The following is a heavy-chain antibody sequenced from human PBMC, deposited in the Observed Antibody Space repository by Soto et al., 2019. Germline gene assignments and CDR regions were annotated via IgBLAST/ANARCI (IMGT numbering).Heavy chain of an antibody. CDR1: GFTFSSYA. CDR2: ISSSGGST. V-gene: IGHV3-23*01. J-gene: IGHJ4*02. Sequence: GGSLRLSCAASGFTFSSYAMSWVRQAPGKGLEWVSAISSSGGSTYYADSVKGRFTISRDNSKNTLYLQMNSLRAEDTAVYYCAKFSYDSSGYLFDYWGQGTLVTVSS. CDR3: AKFSYDSSGYLFDY. D-gene: IGHD3-22*01.